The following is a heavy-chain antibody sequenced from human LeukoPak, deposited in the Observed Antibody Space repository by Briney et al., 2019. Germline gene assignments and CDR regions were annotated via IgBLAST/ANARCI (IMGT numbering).Heavy chain of an antibody. CDR3: ARIAVAGMLLDY. CDR1: GGSISSSSYY. V-gene: IGHV4-39*01. CDR2: IYYSGST. D-gene: IGHD6-19*01. Sequence: PSETLSLTCTVSGGSISSSSYYWGWIRQPPGKGLEWIGSIYYSGSTYYNPSLKSRVTISVDTSKNQFSLKLSSVTAADTAVYYCARIAVAGMLLDYWGQGTLVTVSS. J-gene: IGHJ4*02.